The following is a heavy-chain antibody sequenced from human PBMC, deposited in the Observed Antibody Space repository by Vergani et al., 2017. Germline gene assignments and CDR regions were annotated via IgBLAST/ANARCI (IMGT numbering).Heavy chain of an antibody. CDR1: GGSISSGSYY. CDR3: ASFRSEYYYYYMDV. J-gene: IGHJ6*03. V-gene: IGHV4-61*02. Sequence: QVQLQESGPGLVKPSQTLSLTCTVSGGSISSGSYYWSWLRQPAGKGLEWIGRIYTSGSTNYNPSLKSRVTMSVDTSKNQFSLKLSSVTAADTAVYYCASFRSEYYYYYMDVWGKGTTVTVSS. CDR2: IYTSGST. D-gene: IGHD6-25*01.